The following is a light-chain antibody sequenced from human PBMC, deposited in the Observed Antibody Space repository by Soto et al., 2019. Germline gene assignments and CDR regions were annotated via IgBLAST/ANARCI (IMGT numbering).Light chain of an antibody. V-gene: IGKV1-33*01. CDR1: QDIKNY. J-gene: IGKJ5*01. CDR2: AAS. Sequence: DIEMTQSHTPLSASXGDRVTITCRASQDIKNYLNWYQQKSGKAPKLLIYAASDLETGVPSRFSGSGSGTDFTFTINSLQPEDFATYYCQQANSFPLTFGQGTILDIK. CDR3: QQANSFPLT.